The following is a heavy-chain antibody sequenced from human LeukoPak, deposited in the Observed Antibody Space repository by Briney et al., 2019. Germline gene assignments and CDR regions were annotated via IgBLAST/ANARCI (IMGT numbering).Heavy chain of an antibody. V-gene: IGHV3-9*03. CDR2: ISWNSGSI. D-gene: IGHD3-16*01. CDR3: AKGLGGGGLYYFDY. CDR1: GFTFDDYA. J-gene: IGHJ4*02. Sequence: GRSLRLSCAASGFTFDDYAMHWVRQAPGKGLEWVSGISWNSGSIGYADSVKGRFTISRDNAKNSLYLQMNSLRAEDMALYYCAKGLGGGGLYYFDYWGQGTLVTVSS.